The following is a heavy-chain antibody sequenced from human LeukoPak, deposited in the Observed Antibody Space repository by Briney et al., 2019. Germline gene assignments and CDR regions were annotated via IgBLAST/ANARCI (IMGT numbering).Heavy chain of an antibody. CDR3: AREEIRSWFDP. CDR2: MLYSGST. CDR1: GASISNYY. Sequence: PSETLSLTCTVSGASISNYYWSWIRQSPGKGLEWIGYMLYSGSTNQNPSLRSRVTISVDTSKNQFSLKLSSVTAADTAVYYCAREEIRSWFDPWGQGTLVTVSS. J-gene: IGHJ5*02. V-gene: IGHV4-59*01. D-gene: IGHD5-24*01.